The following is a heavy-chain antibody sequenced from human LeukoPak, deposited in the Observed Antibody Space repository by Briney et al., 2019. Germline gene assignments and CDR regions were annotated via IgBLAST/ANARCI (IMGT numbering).Heavy chain of an antibody. CDR1: GFTFSSYG. V-gene: IGHV3-30*18. CDR3: AEDFGQVVIIRYGMDV. CDR2: ISYDGSNK. D-gene: IGHD3-3*01. J-gene: IGHJ6*02. Sequence: GGSLRLSCAASGFTFSSYGMHGVRQAPGKGLEWVAVISYDGSNKYYADSVKGRFTISRDNSKNTLYLQMNSLRAEDTAVYYCAEDFGQVVIIRYGMDVWGQGTMVTVSS.